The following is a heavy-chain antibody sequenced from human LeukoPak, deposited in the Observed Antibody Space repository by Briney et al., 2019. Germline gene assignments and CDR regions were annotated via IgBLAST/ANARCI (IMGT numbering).Heavy chain of an antibody. CDR3: AGYCSSTRCYMDAFDI. J-gene: IGHJ3*02. CDR1: GGSISSGDYY. V-gene: IGHV4-30-4*08. Sequence: SETLSLTCTVSGGSISSGDYYWSWIRQPPGKGLEWIGYIYYSGSTYYNPSLKSRVTISVDTSKNQFSLKLSSVAAADTALHYCAGYCSSTRCYMDAFDIWGQGTMVTVSS. CDR2: IYYSGST. D-gene: IGHD2-2*02.